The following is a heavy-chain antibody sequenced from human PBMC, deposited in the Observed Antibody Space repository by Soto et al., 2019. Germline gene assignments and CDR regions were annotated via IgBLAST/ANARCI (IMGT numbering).Heavy chain of an antibody. CDR1: GGSLSSSSYY. V-gene: IGHV4-39*07. CDR2: IYYSGSI. D-gene: IGHD2-8*01. CDR3: ARFGYCTNGVCYGNAFDI. Sequence: SETLCLTCTVAGGSLSSSSYYWGRISQPPGKGLEWIGYIYYSGSIYYNPSLKSRVTISVDTSKNQFSLKLSSVTAADTAVYYCARFGYCTNGVCYGNAFDIWGQGTMVTVSS. J-gene: IGHJ3*02.